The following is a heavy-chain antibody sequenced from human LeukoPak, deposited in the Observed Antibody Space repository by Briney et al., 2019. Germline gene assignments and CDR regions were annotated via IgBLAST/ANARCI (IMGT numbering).Heavy chain of an antibody. CDR3: ARDLRGYSYGPDY. J-gene: IGHJ4*02. CDR1: GFTSSSYS. V-gene: IGHV3-21*01. CDR2: ISSSSSYI. Sequence: GGSLRLSCAASGFTSSSYSMNWVRQAPGKGLEWVSSISSSSSYIYYADSVKGRFTISRDNAKNSLYLQMNSLRAEDTAVYYCARDLRGYSYGPDYWGQGTLVTVSS. D-gene: IGHD5-18*01.